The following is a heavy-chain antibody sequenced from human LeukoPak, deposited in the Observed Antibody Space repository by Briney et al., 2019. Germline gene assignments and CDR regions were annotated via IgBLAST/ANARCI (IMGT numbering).Heavy chain of an antibody. D-gene: IGHD4-17*01. J-gene: IGHJ1*01. V-gene: IGHV3-23*01. CDR2: ISGSGGGT. CDR1: GFTFSSYA. CDR3: AKEIYGDSTGGRFQH. Sequence: GGSLRLSCAASGFTFSSYAMSWVRPAPGKGLEWVSAISGSGGGTYYADSVKGRFTISRDNSKNTLYLQMNSLRAEDTAVYYCAKEIYGDSTGGRFQHWGQGTLVTVSS.